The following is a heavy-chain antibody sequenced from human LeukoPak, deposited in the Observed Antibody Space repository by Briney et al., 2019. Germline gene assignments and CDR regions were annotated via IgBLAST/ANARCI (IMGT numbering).Heavy chain of an antibody. CDR3: VPDLDGYNPTGY. CDR1: GYTFTGYY. J-gene: IGHJ4*02. V-gene: IGHV1-2*02. Sequence: ASVTVSCKASGYTFTGYYMHWVRQAPGQGLEWMGWINPNSGGTNYAQKFQGRVTMTRDTSISTAYMELSGLRSDDTAVYYCVPDLDGYNPTGYWGQGNLVTVSS. D-gene: IGHD5-24*01. CDR2: INPNSGGT.